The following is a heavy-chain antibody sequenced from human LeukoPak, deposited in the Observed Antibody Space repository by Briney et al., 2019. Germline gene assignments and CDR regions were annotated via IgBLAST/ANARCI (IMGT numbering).Heavy chain of an antibody. V-gene: IGHV3-9*01. CDR3: AKDREWELLGGDAFDV. J-gene: IGHJ3*01. CDR2: LSWNSHNI. Sequence: PAGSLRLSCAASGFTFDDYAMHWVRQAPGQGLEWVAGLSWNSHNINYADSVKGRFTISRDNANYSLYLQMDSLRPEDTALYYCAKDREWELLGGDAFDVWGQGTVVTVSS. CDR1: GFTFDDYA. D-gene: IGHD1-26*01.